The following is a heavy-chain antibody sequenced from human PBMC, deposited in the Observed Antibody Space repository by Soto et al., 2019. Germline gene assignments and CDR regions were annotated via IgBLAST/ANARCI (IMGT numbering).Heavy chain of an antibody. CDR3: ARDFTDSSGPTLGMGV. CDR1: GGPISSGGYY. CDR2: IYYSGST. Sequence: QVQLQESGPGLVKPSQTLSLTCTVSGGPISSGGYYWSWIRQHPGKGLEWIGYIYYSGSTYYNPSLKSRVTISVDTSKNQFSLKLSSVTAADTAVYYCARDFTDSSGPTLGMGVWGQGTTVTVSS. J-gene: IGHJ6*02. V-gene: IGHV4-31*03. D-gene: IGHD6-19*01.